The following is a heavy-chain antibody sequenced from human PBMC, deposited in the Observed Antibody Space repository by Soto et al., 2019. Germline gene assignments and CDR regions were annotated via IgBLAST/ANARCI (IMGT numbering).Heavy chain of an antibody. V-gene: IGHV3-23*01. Sequence: GALRLSCAASGFTFSSYAMSWVRQAPGKGLEWVSAISGSGGSTYYADSVKGRFTISRDNSKNTLYLQMNSLRAEDTAVYYCARDQVVVVPGGPFDYWGQGALVTVSS. J-gene: IGHJ4*02. CDR1: GFTFSSYA. CDR3: ARDQVVVVPGGPFDY. D-gene: IGHD2-2*01. CDR2: ISGSGGST.